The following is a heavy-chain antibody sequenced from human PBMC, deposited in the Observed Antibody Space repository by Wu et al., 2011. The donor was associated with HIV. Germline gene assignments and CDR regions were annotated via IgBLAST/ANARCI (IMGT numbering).Heavy chain of an antibody. CDR3: TRDGAYCGGDCSDHLPYGMDV. CDR1: GFTFGDYA. CDR2: IRSKAYGGTT. Sequence: ASGFTFGDYAMSWVRQAPGKGLEWVGFIRSKAYGGTTEYAASVKGRFTISRDDSKSIAYLQMNSLKTEDTAVYYCTRDGAYCGGDCSDHLPYGMDVWGQGTTVTVSS. D-gene: IGHD2-21*02. J-gene: IGHJ6*02. V-gene: IGHV3-49*04.